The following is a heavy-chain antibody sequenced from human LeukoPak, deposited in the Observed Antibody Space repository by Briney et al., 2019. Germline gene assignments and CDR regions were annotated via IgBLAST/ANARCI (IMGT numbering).Heavy chain of an antibody. CDR1: GFTLDAHA. V-gene: IGHV3-9*01. J-gene: IGHJ4*02. D-gene: IGHD2-2*01. CDR2: ISWNSANI. CDR3: AKDMFYCSSNSCCLDTNGLDY. Sequence: GSCLSLSRAVSGFTLDAHAMHWVRQAPGRGLECVSGISWNSANIGYAESVRGRFTISRDNAKNSLYLQVNSLRAEDAALYYCAKDMFYCSSNSCCLDTNGLDYWGRGTLVTVSS.